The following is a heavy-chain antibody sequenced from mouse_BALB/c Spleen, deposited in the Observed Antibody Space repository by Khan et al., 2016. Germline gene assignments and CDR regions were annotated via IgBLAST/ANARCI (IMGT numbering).Heavy chain of an antibody. Sequence: EVQLQESGPGLVNPSQSLSLTCTVTGYSITSDYAWNWIRQFPGNKLEWMGYITYSGSTSYNPSLKSRISITRDTSKNQCFLQLNSVTTEDTATYYCARNYRYDRAMDYWGRGTSVTVSS. D-gene: IGHD2-14*01. J-gene: IGHJ4*01. CDR1: GYSITSDYA. CDR3: ARNYRYDRAMDY. CDR2: ITYSGST. V-gene: IGHV3-2*02.